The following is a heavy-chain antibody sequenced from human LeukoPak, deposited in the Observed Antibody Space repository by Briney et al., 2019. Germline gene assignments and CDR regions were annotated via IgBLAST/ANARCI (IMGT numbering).Heavy chain of an antibody. V-gene: IGHV4-4*07. D-gene: IGHD3-10*01. CDR2: IYGSGST. CDR3: ARDSGTTGEVKFDP. J-gene: IGHJ5*02. CDR1: GGSVSSYY. Sequence: SETLSLTCTVSGGSVSSYYWSWIRQPAGKGLEWSGRIYGSGSTDYNPSLKSRVTMSIDTSKNQFSLNLISVTAADTAVYYCARDSGTTGEVKFDPWGQGTLVTVSS.